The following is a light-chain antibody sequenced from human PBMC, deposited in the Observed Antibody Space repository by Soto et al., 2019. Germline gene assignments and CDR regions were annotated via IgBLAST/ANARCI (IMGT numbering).Light chain of an antibody. CDR2: DVS. CDR1: SSDVGGYNF. J-gene: IGLJ3*02. CDR3: FSYAGPYNLWV. V-gene: IGLV2-11*01. Sequence: QSALTQPRSVSGSPGQSVTISCTGSSSDVGGYNFVSWYQQFSGKVPKVIIFDVSKRPSGVPDRFSGSKSGNTASLTISGLQAEDEGDYYCFSYAGPYNLWVFGGGTKLTVL.